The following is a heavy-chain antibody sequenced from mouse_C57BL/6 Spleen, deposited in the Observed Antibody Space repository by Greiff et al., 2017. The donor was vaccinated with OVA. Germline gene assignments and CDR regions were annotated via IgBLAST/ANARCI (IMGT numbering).Heavy chain of an antibody. CDR1: GYTFTDYY. D-gene: IGHD2-2*01. Sequence: EVQLQQSGPELVKPGASVKISCKASGYTFTDYYMNWVKQSHGKSLEWIGDINPNNGGTSYNQQFKGKAKLTVDKSSSTAYMELRSLTSEDSAVYYCARNGYDPYYFDYWGQGTTLTVSS. CDR2: INPNNGGT. J-gene: IGHJ2*01. CDR3: ARNGYDPYYFDY. V-gene: IGHV1-26*01.